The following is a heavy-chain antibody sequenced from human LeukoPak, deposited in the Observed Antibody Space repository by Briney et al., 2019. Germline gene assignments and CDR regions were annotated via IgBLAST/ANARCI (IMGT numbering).Heavy chain of an antibody. CDR3: ARDRVGGYDSSGYFYRTNAFDI. D-gene: IGHD3-22*01. V-gene: IGHV1-46*01. J-gene: IGHJ3*02. Sequence: ASVTVSCKASGYTFTSYYMHWVRQAPGQGLEWMGIINPSGGSTSYAQKFQGRVTMTRDTSTSTAYMELSSLRSEDTAVYYCARDRVGGYDSSGYFYRTNAFDIWGQGTMVTVSS. CDR2: INPSGGST. CDR1: GYTFTSYY.